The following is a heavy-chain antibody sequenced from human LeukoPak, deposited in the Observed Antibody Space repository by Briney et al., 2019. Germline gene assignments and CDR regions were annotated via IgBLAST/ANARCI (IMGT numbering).Heavy chain of an antibody. CDR2: INPNSGGT. Sequence: ASVKVSCKASGYSFTDKYMHWVRQAPGQGLEWMGWINPNSGGTNYAQKFQGRVTMTADTSMSTAYMELSRLTSDDTAVYYCARDGIAARPVDYYYYMDVWGKGTTVTVSS. D-gene: IGHD6-6*01. CDR1: GYSFTDKY. CDR3: ARDGIAARPVDYYYYMDV. J-gene: IGHJ6*03. V-gene: IGHV1-2*02.